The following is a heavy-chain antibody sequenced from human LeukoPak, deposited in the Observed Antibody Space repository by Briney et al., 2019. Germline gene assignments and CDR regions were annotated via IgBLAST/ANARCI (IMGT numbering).Heavy chain of an antibody. V-gene: IGHV1-69*05. D-gene: IGHD3-3*01. Sequence: SVKVSCKASGGTFSSYAISWVRQAPGQGLEWMGGIIPIFGTANYAQKFQGRVTITTDESTSTAYMELSSLRSEDTAVYYCARDARITIFGAPLYYFDYWGQGTLVTVSS. J-gene: IGHJ4*02. CDR2: IIPIFGTA. CDR1: GGTFSSYA. CDR3: ARDARITIFGAPLYYFDY.